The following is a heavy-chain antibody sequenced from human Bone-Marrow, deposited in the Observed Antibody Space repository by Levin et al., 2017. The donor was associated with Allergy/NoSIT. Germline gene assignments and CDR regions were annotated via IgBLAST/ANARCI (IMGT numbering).Heavy chain of an antibody. CDR3: ARDYSPFDGTTDYYDAFDI. Sequence: PGGSLRLSCTASGFTFSSFWMTWVRQAPGKGLEWVANIRRDGSEKHYVDSVKGRFTISRDNAQNSLYLQMNSLRAEDSAVYCCARDYSPFDGTTDYYDAFDIWGQGTLVTVSS. D-gene: IGHD3-9*01. CDR1: GFTFSSFW. J-gene: IGHJ3*02. V-gene: IGHV3-7*01. CDR2: IRRDGSEK.